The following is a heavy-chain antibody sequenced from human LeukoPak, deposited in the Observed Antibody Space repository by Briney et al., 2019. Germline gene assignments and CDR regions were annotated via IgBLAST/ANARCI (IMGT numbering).Heavy chain of an antibody. J-gene: IGHJ4*02. CDR3: ARASGIAAAASH. D-gene: IGHD6-13*01. V-gene: IGHV1-69*01. Sequence: GGIIPIFGTANYAQKFQGRVTITADESTSTAYMELSSLRSEDTAVYYCARASGIAAAASHWGQGTLVTVSS. CDR2: IIPIFGTA.